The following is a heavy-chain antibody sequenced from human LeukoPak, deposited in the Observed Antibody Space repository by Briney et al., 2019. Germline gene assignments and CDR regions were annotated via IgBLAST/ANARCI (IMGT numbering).Heavy chain of an antibody. J-gene: IGHJ6*03. CDR2: IIPIFGTA. Sequence: ASVKVSCKASGGTFSSYAISWVRQAPGQGLEWMGGIIPIFGTANYAQKFQGRVTITADESTSTAYMELSSLRSEDTAVYYCATAPLPGHYYGSGSYYYYYYYMDVWGKGTTVTVSS. CDR3: ATAPLPGHYYGSGSYYYYYYYMDV. D-gene: IGHD3-10*01. V-gene: IGHV1-69*13. CDR1: GGTFSSYA.